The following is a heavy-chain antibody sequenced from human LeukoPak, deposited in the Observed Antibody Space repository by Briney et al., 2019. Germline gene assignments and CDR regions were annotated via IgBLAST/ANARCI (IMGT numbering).Heavy chain of an antibody. Sequence: GASVKVSCKASGYTFTSYYMHWVRQAPGQGLEWMGIINPSGGSTSYAQKFQARVTMTRDTSTSTVYMELSSLRSEDTAVYYCAREMGLVGANDYFDYWGQGTLVTVSS. CDR3: AREMGLVGANDYFDY. CDR1: GYTFTSYY. J-gene: IGHJ4*02. CDR2: INPSGGST. D-gene: IGHD1-26*01. V-gene: IGHV1-46*01.